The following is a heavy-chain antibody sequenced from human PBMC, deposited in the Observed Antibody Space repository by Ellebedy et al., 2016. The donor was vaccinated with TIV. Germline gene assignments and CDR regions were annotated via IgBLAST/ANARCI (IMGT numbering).Heavy chain of an antibody. D-gene: IGHD1-1*01. V-gene: IGHV3-21*01. CDR2: ISSSGAYR. Sequence: GESLKISCAASGFIFSNYAMNWVRQAPGKGLEWVSSISSSGAYRYHADSMEGRFTISRDNAKNSLYLQMNSLRADDTAVYYCAREKSGHKWNDGFDSWGQGTLVTVSS. J-gene: IGHJ4*02. CDR1: GFIFSNYA. CDR3: AREKSGHKWNDGFDS.